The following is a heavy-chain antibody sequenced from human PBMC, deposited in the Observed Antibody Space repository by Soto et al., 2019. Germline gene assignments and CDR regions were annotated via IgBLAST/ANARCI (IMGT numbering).Heavy chain of an antibody. CDR1: GFTVSSNY. D-gene: IGHD5-12*01. CDR2: IYSGGST. V-gene: IGHV3-53*01. J-gene: IGHJ3*02. CDR3: ASTSGTGGGLSAFDI. Sequence: GSLRLSCAASGFTVSSNYMSWVRQAPGKGLEWVSVIYSGGSTYYADSVKGRFTISRDNSKNTLYLQMNSLRAEDTAVYYCASTSGTGGGLSAFDIWGQGTMVTVSS.